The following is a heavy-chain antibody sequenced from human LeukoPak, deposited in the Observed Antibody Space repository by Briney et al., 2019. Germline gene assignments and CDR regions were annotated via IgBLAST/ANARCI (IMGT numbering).Heavy chain of an antibody. CDR3: GRVGDGYNDNY. D-gene: IGHD5-24*01. CDR1: GFTVSSDY. CDR2: ISSGGST. Sequence: GGSLRLSCAASGFTVSSDYMGWVRQAPEKGLEWVSLISSGGSTYYADSLKGRFTISRDNSKNTLYLQMNSLRAEDAAVYYCGRVGDGYNDNYWGQGTLVTVSA. J-gene: IGHJ4*02. V-gene: IGHV3-66*01.